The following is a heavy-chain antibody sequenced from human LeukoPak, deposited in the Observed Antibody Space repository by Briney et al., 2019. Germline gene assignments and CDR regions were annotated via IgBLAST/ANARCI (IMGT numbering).Heavy chain of an antibody. CDR3: ARVPRSFYYYYYMDV. V-gene: IGHV4-59*01. J-gene: IGHJ6*03. D-gene: IGHD3-16*02. CDR2: IYYSGSS. CDR1: GGSISGYH. Sequence: SETLSLACTVSGGSISGYHWSWIRQPPGKGLEWLGYIYYSGSSNYNPSLKSRVTMSADRSKNQFSLKLSSVTAADTAVYYCARVPRSFYYYYYMDVWGKGTTVTVSS.